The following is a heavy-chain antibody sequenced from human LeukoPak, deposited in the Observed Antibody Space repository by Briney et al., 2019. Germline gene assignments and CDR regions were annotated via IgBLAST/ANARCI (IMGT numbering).Heavy chain of an antibody. CDR2: IYYSGST. CDR3: ARDLHSGYYSIFDY. J-gene: IGHJ4*02. V-gene: IGHV4-59*01. CDR1: SGSISSYY. D-gene: IGHD3-22*01. Sequence: SETLSLTCTVSSGSISSYYWSWIRQPPGKGLEWIGYIYYSGSTNYNPSLKSRVTISVDTSKNQFSLKLSSVTAAGTAVYYCARDLHSGYYSIFDYWGQGTLVTVSS.